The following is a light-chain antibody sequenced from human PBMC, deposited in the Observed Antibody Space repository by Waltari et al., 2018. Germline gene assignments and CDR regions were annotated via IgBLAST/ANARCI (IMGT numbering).Light chain of an antibody. V-gene: IGLV2-11*01. CDR3: CSYAGTYILI. CDR2: DVN. CDR1: SSDVGAFDY. Sequence: QSALTQPRSVSGSPGQSVTISCTGTSSDVGAFDYVSWYQHYPGKAPKRMIDDVNKRPSGVPDRCSGSKSGNTASLTISGLQAEDEAVYYCCSYAGTYILIFGGGTKLTVL. J-gene: IGLJ2*01.